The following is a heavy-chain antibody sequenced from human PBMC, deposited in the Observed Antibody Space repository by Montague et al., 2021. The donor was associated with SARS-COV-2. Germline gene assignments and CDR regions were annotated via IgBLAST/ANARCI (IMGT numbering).Heavy chain of an antibody. V-gene: IGHV3-23*01. D-gene: IGHD2-15*01. CDR3: ATAGVVVVAASDLDY. Sequence: SLRLSCAASGFTFSTFAMSWVRQAPGKGLEWVSAISLSGGGTYYADSVKGRFTISRDNSKNTLFLQMNSLRAEDTAVYYCATAGVVVVAASDLDYWGQGTLVTVSS. CDR2: ISLSGGGT. J-gene: IGHJ4*02. CDR1: GFTFSTFA.